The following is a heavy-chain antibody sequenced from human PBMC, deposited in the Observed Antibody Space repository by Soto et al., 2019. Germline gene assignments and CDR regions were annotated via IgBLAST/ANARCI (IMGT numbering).Heavy chain of an antibody. J-gene: IGHJ4*02. CDR2: ISGSGGST. CDR1: GFTFSSYA. CDR3: AKDLRSFDSSGFDY. Sequence: GGSLRLSCAASGFTFSSYAMSWVRQAPGKGLEWVSAISGSGGSTYYADSGKGRFTISRDNSKNTRYLQMNSLRAEDTAVYYCAKDLRSFDSSGFDYWGQGTLVTVSS. V-gene: IGHV3-23*01. D-gene: IGHD3-22*01.